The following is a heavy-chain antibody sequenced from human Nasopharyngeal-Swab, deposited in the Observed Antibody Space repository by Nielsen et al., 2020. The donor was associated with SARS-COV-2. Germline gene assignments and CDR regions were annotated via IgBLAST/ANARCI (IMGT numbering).Heavy chain of an antibody. CDR2: INPDGSEV. CDR1: GFNFNTSW. D-gene: IGHD2-2*01. Sequence: GGSLRLSCADSGFNFNTSWMTWVRQAPGKGLEWVANINPDGSEVQYVASVRGRFTISRDNAENSLYLHMNSLRGDDTAVYYCAHYASAAYWGQGTLVTVSS. J-gene: IGHJ4*02. CDR3: AHYASAAY. V-gene: IGHV3-7*03.